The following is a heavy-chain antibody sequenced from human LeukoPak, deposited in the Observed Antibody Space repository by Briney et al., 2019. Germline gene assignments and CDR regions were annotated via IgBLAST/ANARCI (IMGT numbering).Heavy chain of an antibody. Sequence: ASVKVSCKASGYTFTSYDINWVRQAPGQGLEWMGRINPNSGGTNYAQKSQGRVTMTRDTPISTAYMELSRLRSDDTAVYYCAPMLHYGDFDYWGQGTLVTVSS. D-gene: IGHD4-17*01. CDR3: APMLHYGDFDY. J-gene: IGHJ4*02. CDR2: INPNSGGT. CDR1: GYTFTSYD. V-gene: IGHV1-2*06.